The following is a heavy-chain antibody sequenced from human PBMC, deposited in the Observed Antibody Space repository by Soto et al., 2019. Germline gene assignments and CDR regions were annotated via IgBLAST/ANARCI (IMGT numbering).Heavy chain of an antibody. Sequence: PSETLSLTCTVSGGPISSGDYYWSWIRQPPGKGLEWIGYIFYSGSTYYNPSLKSRVTISVDTSKNQFSLKLSSVTAADTAVYYCARGRNCMDVWGQGTTVTVSS. V-gene: IGHV4-30-4*01. J-gene: IGHJ6*02. CDR2: IFYSGST. CDR1: GGPISSGDYY. CDR3: ARGRNCMDV.